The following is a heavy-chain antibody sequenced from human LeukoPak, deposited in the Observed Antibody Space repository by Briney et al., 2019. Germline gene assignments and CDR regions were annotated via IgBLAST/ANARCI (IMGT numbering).Heavy chain of an antibody. CDR3: AKDPEYSSGGGSFDY. CDR2: IRYDGSNK. J-gene: IGHJ4*02. Sequence: GGSLRLSCAASGFTFSSYGMHWVPQAPGKELEWVAFIRYDGSNKYYADSVKGRFTISRDNSKNTLYLQMNSLRAEDTAVYYCAKDPEYSSGGGSFDYWGQGTLVTVSS. D-gene: IGHD6-19*01. CDR1: GFTFSSYG. V-gene: IGHV3-30*02.